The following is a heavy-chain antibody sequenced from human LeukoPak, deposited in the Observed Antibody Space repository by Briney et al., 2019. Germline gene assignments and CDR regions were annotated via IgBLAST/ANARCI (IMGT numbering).Heavy chain of an antibody. J-gene: IGHJ4*02. V-gene: IGHV4-39*07. CDR2: IYYSGST. CDR1: GFTFSSYS. CDR3: ARDRVAAAGTGWY. D-gene: IGHD6-13*01. Sequence: PGGSLRLSCTASGFTFSSYSMNWIRQPPGKGLEWIGSIYYSGSTYYNPSLKSRVTISVDTSKNQFSLKLSSVTAADTAVYYCARDRVAAAGTGWYWGQGTLVTVSS.